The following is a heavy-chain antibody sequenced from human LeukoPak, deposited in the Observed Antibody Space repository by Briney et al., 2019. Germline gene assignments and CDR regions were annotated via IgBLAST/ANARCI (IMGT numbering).Heavy chain of an antibody. J-gene: IGHJ4*02. CDR3: AGGAGWLFDW. CDR2: IEKDGSEI. V-gene: IGHV3-7*01. Sequence: PGGSLRLSCAASGFTLSNYWMNWVRQAPGTGMEWVAIIEKDGSEILYVDSVKGRFTISRDNAKNSLYLQMNSLRAEDTAVYYCAGGAGWLFDWWGQGPLVPVSS. CDR1: GFTLSNYW. D-gene: IGHD6-19*01.